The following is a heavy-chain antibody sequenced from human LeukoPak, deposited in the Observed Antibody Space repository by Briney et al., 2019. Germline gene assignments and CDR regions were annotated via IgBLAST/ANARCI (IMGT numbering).Heavy chain of an antibody. CDR1: GGSFSGYY. J-gene: IGHJ4*02. D-gene: IGHD4-11*01. Sequence: SETLSLTCAVYGGSFSGYYWSWIRQPPGKGLEWIGEINHSGSTNYNPSLKSRVTISVDTSKNQFSLKLSSVTAADTAVYYCARVNGTVRVFDYWGQGTLVTVSS. CDR3: ARVNGTVRVFDY. CDR2: INHSGST. V-gene: IGHV4-34*01.